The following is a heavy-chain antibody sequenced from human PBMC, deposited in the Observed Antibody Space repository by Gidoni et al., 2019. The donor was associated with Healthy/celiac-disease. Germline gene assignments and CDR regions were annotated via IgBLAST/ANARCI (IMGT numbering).Heavy chain of an antibody. CDR1: GGSFSGYY. CDR3: ARRRQSMRGYYYYGMDV. CDR2: INHSGST. D-gene: IGHD2-2*01. V-gene: IGHV4-34*01. J-gene: IGHJ6*02. Sequence: QVQLQQWSAGLLKPSETLSLTCAVYGGSFSGYYWSWIRQPPGKGLEWIGEINHSGSTNYNPSLKSRVTISVDTSKNQFSLKLSSVTAADTAVYYCARRRQSMRGYYYYGMDVWGQGTTVTVSS.